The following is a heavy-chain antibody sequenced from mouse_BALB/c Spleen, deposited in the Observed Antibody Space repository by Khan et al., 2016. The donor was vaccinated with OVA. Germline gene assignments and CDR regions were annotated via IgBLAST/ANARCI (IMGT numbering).Heavy chain of an antibody. CDR3: ASGSYGYFDV. J-gene: IGHJ1*01. V-gene: IGHV9-3-1*01. CDR2: INTYTGEP. D-gene: IGHD1-1*01. Sequence: QIQLVQSGPELKKPGETVKISCKASGYTFTNYGMNWVKQAPGKGLKWMGWINTYTGEPTYADDFKGRFAFSLETSARPAYLQINNLKNEDTATYFCASGSYGYFDVWGAGTTVTVSS. CDR1: GYTFTNYG.